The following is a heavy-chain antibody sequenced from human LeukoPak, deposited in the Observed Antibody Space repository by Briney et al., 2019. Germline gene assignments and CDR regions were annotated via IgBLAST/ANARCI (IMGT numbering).Heavy chain of an antibody. CDR2: LDWDDDK. J-gene: IGHJ4*02. CDR3: ARTGDYSRHFDY. V-gene: IGHV2-70*11. Sequence: SGPTLVNPTQTLTLTCTFSGFSLTTSGMCVSWIRQPPGKALEWLARLDWDDDKYYSPSTSLKTRITITKDTSKNQVVLTMTNMDPVDTATYYCARTGDYSRHFDYWGQGTLVTVSS. D-gene: IGHD2-21*01. CDR1: GFSLTTSGMC.